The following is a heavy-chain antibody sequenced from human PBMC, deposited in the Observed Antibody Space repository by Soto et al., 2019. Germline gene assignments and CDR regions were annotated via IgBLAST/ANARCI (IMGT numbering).Heavy chain of an antibody. J-gene: IGHJ4*01. Sequence: TLASTFTVSGGSISSCGYYWSWIRQHPGKGLEWIGYIYYSGSTYYNPSLKSRVTISVDTYKNQFSLKLSSVTAADTAVYYCARDPTTLVYFESWGHRTLVTVYS. CDR1: GGSISSCGYY. D-gene: IGHD1-26*01. CDR3: ARDPTTLVYFES. V-gene: IGHV4-31*03. CDR2: IYYSGST.